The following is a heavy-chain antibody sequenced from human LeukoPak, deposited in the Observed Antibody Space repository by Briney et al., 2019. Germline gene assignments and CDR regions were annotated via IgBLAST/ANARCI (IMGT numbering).Heavy chain of an antibody. D-gene: IGHD6-13*01. Sequence: SETLSLTCAVYGGSFSGYYWSWIRQPPGKGLEWIGEINHSGSTNYNPSLKSRVTISVDTSKNQFSLKLSSVTAADTAVYYCARATPYSSSWYVNYFDYWGQGTLVTVSS. CDR1: GGSFSGYY. J-gene: IGHJ4*02. CDR3: ARATPYSSSWYVNYFDY. CDR2: INHSGST. V-gene: IGHV4-34*01.